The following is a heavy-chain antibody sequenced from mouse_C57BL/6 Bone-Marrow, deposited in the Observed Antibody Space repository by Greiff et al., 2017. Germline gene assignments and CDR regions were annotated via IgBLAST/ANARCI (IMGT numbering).Heavy chain of an antibody. CDR3: ARDTTVVPFAY. CDR2: IYPRSGNT. D-gene: IGHD1-1*01. CDR1: GYTFTSYG. V-gene: IGHV1-81*01. J-gene: IGHJ3*01. Sequence: QVQLQQSGAELARPGASVKLSCKASGYTFTSYGLSWVKQRTGQGLELIGEIYPRSGNTYYNEKFKGKATLTADKSSSTAYMELRSLTSEDSAVYFCARDTTVVPFAYWGQGTLVTVAA.